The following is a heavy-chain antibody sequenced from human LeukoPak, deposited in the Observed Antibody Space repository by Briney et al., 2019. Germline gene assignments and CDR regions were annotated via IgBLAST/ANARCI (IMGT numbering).Heavy chain of an antibody. V-gene: IGHV7-4-1*02. Sequence: GASVKVSCKASGGTFSSYAISWVRQAPGQGLEWMGWINTNTGNPTYAQGFTGRFVFSLDTSVSTACLQISSLKAEDTAVYYCARCYSSSWEGWVNWFDPWGQGTLVTVSS. J-gene: IGHJ5*02. CDR2: INTNTGNP. CDR1: GGTFSSYA. CDR3: ARCYSSSWEGWVNWFDP. D-gene: IGHD6-13*01.